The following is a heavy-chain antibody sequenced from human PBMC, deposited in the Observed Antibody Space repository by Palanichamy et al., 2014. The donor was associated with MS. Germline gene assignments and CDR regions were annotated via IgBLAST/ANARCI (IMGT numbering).Heavy chain of an antibody. CDR1: GYIFSKYA. J-gene: IGHJ6*02. CDR3: ARTSV. V-gene: IGHV3-48*01. CDR2: IDSTGDAK. Sequence: EVQLVESGGGLIXPGGSLRLSCAASGYIFSKYAIHWFRQAPGQGLEWVSSIDSTGDAKYYGDPVKGRFTVSRDNERNSLYLHMNSLRVEDTAVYYCARTSVWGQGTTVTVAS.